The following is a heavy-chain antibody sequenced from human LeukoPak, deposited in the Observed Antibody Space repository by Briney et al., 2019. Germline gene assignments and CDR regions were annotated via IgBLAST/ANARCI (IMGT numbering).Heavy chain of an antibody. V-gene: IGHV3-33*01. Sequence: GGSLRLSCAASGFTFSSYGMHWVRQAPGKGLEWVAVIWYDGSNKYYADSVKGRFTISRDNSKNTLYLQMNSLRAEDKAVYYCAREYIGEMATLNFDYWGQGTMVTVSS. CDR3: AREYIGEMATLNFDY. CDR2: IWYDGSNK. J-gene: IGHJ4*02. D-gene: IGHD5-24*01. CDR1: GFTFSSYG.